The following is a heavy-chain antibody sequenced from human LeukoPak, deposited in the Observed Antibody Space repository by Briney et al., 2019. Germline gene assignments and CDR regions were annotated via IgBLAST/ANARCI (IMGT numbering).Heavy chain of an antibody. D-gene: IGHD2-15*01. Sequence: PSETLSLTCTVSGVSISSGGYYWSWIRQHPGKGLEWIGYIYYSGSTYYNPSLKSRVTISVDTSKNQFSLKLSSVTAADTAVYYCARDPPGLLQPWGQGTLVTVSS. V-gene: IGHV4-31*03. J-gene: IGHJ5*02. CDR3: ARDPPGLLQP. CDR1: GVSISSGGYY. CDR2: IYYSGST.